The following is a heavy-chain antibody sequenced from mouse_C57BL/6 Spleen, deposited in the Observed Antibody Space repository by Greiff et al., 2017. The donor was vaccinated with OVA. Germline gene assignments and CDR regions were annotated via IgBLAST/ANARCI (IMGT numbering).Heavy chain of an antibody. D-gene: IGHD2-3*01. J-gene: IGHJ1*03. CDR2: ISDGGSYT. Sequence: QGVESGGGLVKPGGSLKLSCAASGFTFSSYAMSWVRQTPEKRLEWVATISDGGSYTYYPDNVKGRFTISRDNAKNNLYLQMSHLKSEDTAMYYCARDDDYWYFDVWGTGTTVTVSS. V-gene: IGHV5-4*01. CDR3: ARDDDYWYFDV. CDR1: GFTFSSYA.